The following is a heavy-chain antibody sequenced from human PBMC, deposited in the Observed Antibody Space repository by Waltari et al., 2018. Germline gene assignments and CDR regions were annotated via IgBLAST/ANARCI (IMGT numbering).Heavy chain of an antibody. J-gene: IGHJ5*02. Sequence: QVQLVQSGAEVKKPGASVKVSCKASGYTFTGYYMHWVRQAPGQGLEWMGRINPNSGGTNYAQKFQGRVTMTRDTSISTAYMELSRLRSDDTAVYYCARGETYYDILTGPNWFDPWGQGTLVTVSS. CDR3: ARGETYYDILTGPNWFDP. V-gene: IGHV1-2*06. D-gene: IGHD3-9*01. CDR1: GYTFTGYY. CDR2: INPNSGGT.